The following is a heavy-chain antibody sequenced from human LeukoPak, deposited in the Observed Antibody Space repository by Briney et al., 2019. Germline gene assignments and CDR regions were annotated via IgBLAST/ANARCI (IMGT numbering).Heavy chain of an antibody. J-gene: IGHJ3*02. Sequence: ASVKVSCKASGYTFTSYGISWVRQAPGQGLEWMGWISGSNGNTNYAQKLQGRVTMTTDTSTSTAYMELRSLRSEDTAVYYCAREGIVGATRHAFDIWGQGTMVTVSS. V-gene: IGHV1-18*01. CDR3: AREGIVGATRHAFDI. CDR2: ISGSNGNT. D-gene: IGHD1-26*01. CDR1: GYTFTSYG.